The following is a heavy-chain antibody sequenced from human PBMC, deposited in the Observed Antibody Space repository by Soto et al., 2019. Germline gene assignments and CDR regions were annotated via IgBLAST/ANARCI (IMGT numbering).Heavy chain of an antibody. V-gene: IGHV3-74*01. Sequence: GGSLRLSCAASGFTFISYWMHWVRQAPGKGLVWVSRINSDGSSTSYADSVKGRFTISRDNAKNTLYLQMNSLRAEDTAVYYCARDGATVVADYYYYYGMDVWGQGTTVTVSS. D-gene: IGHD2-15*01. CDR1: GFTFISYW. CDR2: INSDGSST. J-gene: IGHJ6*02. CDR3: ARDGATVVADYYYYYGMDV.